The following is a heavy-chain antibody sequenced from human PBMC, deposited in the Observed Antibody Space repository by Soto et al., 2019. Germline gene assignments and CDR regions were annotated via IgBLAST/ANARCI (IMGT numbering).Heavy chain of an antibody. V-gene: IGHV1-2*04. CDR3: ARGFGRDGWKKAGNPFDL. Sequence: QVQLVQSEAEVRQPGASVKVSCTASGSTFTGYYLHWLRQAPGQGLEWMGWINPTSGGTRYAQKFLGWLDVTGDTSKRTGYMEVTSLKFGDTAVYFCARGFGRDGWKKAGNPFDLWGQGTLVTVSS. D-gene: IGHD3-10*01. CDR1: GSTFTGYY. CDR2: INPTSGGT. J-gene: IGHJ3*01.